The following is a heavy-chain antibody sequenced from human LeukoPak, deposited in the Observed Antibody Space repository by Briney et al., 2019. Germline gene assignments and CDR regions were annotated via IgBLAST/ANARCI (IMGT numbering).Heavy chain of an antibody. CDR1: GFTFSSDA. Sequence: PGGSLRLSCAASGFTFSSDAMNWVRQAPGKGLEWVSVISGSGGIKYYADSVKARFTISRDNSKNTLYLQMNSLGVEDTAVYYCAKDRAGILEGFDIWGQGTMVTVSS. CDR2: ISGSGGIK. V-gene: IGHV3-23*01. J-gene: IGHJ3*02. D-gene: IGHD3-10*01. CDR3: AKDRAGILEGFDI.